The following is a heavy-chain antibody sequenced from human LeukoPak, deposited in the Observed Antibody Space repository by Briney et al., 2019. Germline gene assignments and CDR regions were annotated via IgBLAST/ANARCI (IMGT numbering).Heavy chain of an antibody. CDR2: IRSGGTDI. D-gene: IGHD6-13*01. Sequence: GGSLRLSCAASGFTFSDYNLSWIRQAPGKGLEWVSYIRSGGTDIFYADSVKGRFTISRDKAKNSLYLQMNSLGAEDTAVYYCARRIAEAGSHAFDIWGQGTMVTVSS. CDR3: ARRIAEAGSHAFDI. CDR1: GFTFSDYN. V-gene: IGHV3-11*01. J-gene: IGHJ3*02.